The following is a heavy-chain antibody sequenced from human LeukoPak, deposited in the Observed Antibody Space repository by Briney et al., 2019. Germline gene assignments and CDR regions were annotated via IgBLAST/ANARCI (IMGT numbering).Heavy chain of an antibody. V-gene: IGHV1-18*01. J-gene: IGHJ5*02. Sequence: ASVKVSCKASGYTFTNYGISWLRQAPGQGLEWMGWISIYNGNTDYAQKLRGRVTMTTDTSTSTACMELRSLRSDDTAVYYCERITYDFWSGYYMPDDPWGQGTLVTVSS. D-gene: IGHD3-3*01. CDR2: ISIYNGNT. CDR1: GYTFTNYG. CDR3: ERITYDFWSGYYMPDDP.